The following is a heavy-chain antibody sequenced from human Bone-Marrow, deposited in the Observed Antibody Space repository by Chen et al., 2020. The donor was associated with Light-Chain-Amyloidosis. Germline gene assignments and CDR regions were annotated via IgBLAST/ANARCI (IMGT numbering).Heavy chain of an antibody. CDR3: ARSSSSWYEEYYYYYYYMDV. D-gene: IGHD6-13*01. J-gene: IGHJ6*03. CDR1: GGSIRSYY. CDR2: IYTSGST. Sequence: QVQLQESGPGLGKPSETLSPTCTLSGGSIRSYYWSWFRQPAGKGLEWIGRIYTSGSTNYNPSLKSRVTMSVDTSKNQFSLKLSSVTAADTAVYYCARSSSSWYEEYYYYYYYMDVWGKGTTVTVSS. V-gene: IGHV4-4*07.